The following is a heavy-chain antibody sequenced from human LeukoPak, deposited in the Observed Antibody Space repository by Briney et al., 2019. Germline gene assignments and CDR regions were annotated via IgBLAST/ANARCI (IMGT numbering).Heavy chain of an antibody. CDR3: VRQYYYGSGSYLWAPDY. CDR2: ISSSGSSI. D-gene: IGHD3-10*01. J-gene: IGHJ4*02. Sequence: TGGSLRLSCTASGFTFSSYEMNWVCQAPGKGLEWVSYISSSGSSIYYADSVKGRFTISRDNAKNSLYLQMNSLRAEDTAVYHCVRQYYYGSGSYLWAPDYWGQGTLVTVSS. V-gene: IGHV3-48*03. CDR1: GFTFSSYE.